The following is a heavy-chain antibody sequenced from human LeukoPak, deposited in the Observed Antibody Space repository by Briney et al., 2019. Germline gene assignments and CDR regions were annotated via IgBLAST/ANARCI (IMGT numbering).Heavy chain of an antibody. Sequence: PSETQSLTCTVSGGSISSYYWSWIRQPPGKGLEWIGYIYYSGSTNYNPSLKSRVTISVDTSKNQFSLKLSSVTAADTAVYYCARTAAAVAFDIWGQGTMVTVSS. J-gene: IGHJ3*02. V-gene: IGHV4-59*01. CDR1: GGSISSYY. CDR3: ARTAAAVAFDI. CDR2: IYYSGST. D-gene: IGHD6-13*01.